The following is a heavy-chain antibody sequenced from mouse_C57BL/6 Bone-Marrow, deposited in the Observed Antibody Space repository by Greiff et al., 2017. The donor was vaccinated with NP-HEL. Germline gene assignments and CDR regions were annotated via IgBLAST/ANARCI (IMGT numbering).Heavy chain of an antibody. CDR1: GFTFSSYG. CDR2: ISSGGSYT. Sequence: EVHLVESGGDLVKPGGSLKLSCAASGFTFSSYGMSWVRQTPDKRLEWVATISSGGSYTYYLDSVKGRFTISRDNAKNTLYLQMSSLKSEDTAMYYCARPLNWDEYFDVWGTGTTVTVSS. D-gene: IGHD4-1*01. CDR3: ARPLNWDEYFDV. V-gene: IGHV5-6*01. J-gene: IGHJ1*03.